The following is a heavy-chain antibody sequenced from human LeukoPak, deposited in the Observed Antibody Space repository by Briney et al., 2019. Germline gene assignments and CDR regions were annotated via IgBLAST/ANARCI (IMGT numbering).Heavy chain of an antibody. J-gene: IGHJ4*02. D-gene: IGHD6-13*01. CDR3: ARGTLSSSWGGIDY. CDR1: GGTFSSYA. V-gene: IGHV1-18*01. CDR2: ISAYNGNT. Sequence: ASVKVSCKASGGTFSSYAISWVRQAPGQGLEWMGWISAYNGNTNYAQKLQGRVTMTTDTSTSTAYMELRSLRSDDTAVYYCARGTLSSSWGGIDYWGQGTLVTVSS.